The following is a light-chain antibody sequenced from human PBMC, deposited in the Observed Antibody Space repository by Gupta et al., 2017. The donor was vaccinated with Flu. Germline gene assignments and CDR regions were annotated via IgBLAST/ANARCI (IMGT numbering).Light chain of an antibody. J-gene: IGLJ3*02. CDR1: SYNVGYNF. CDR2: ENG. CDR3: AAWDSSLIGGV. V-gene: IGLV1-51*02. Sequence: QSVFTPPPSLPAASGQKFAISVSGNSYNVGYNFVSWYQQFPGTAPKLLIYENGKRPSVIPDRFSASKSGTSATLDITGLQTGDEADYYCAAWDSSLIGGVFGGGTKLTVL.